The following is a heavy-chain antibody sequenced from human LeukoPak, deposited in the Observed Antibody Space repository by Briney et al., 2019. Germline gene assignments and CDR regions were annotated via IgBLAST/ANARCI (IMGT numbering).Heavy chain of an antibody. CDR2: IKQDGSEK. D-gene: IGHD6-19*01. J-gene: IGHJ3*02. Sequence: GGSLRLSCAASGFTFFNYWMSWVRQAPGKGLEWVANIKQDGSEKYYVDSVKGRFTISRDNAKNSLYLQMNSLRAEDTAVYYCASRIAVAGTSSDAFDIWGQGTMVTVSS. V-gene: IGHV3-7*01. CDR3: ASRIAVAGTSSDAFDI. CDR1: GFTFFNYW.